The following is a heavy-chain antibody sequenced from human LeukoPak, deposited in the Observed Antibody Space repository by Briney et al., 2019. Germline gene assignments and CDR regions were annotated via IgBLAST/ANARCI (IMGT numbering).Heavy chain of an antibody. CDR1: GFTFSSYA. CDR3: AKDGDSYGYDYFDY. J-gene: IGHJ4*02. D-gene: IGHD5-18*01. CDR2: ISGSGGST. V-gene: IGHV3-23*01. Sequence: PGGSLRLSCVAPGFTFSSYAMSWVRQAPGKGLEWVSAISGSGGSTYYADSVKGRFTISRDNSKNTLYLQMNSLRAEDTAVYYCAKDGDSYGYDYFDYWGQGTLVTVSS.